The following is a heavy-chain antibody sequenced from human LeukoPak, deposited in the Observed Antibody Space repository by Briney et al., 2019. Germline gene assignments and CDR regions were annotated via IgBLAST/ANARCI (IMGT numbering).Heavy chain of an antibody. V-gene: IGHV4-34*01. CDR1: GGSFSGYY. CDR2: INHSGST. D-gene: IGHD4-23*01. Sequence: SETLSLTCAVYGGSFSGYYWSWIRQPPGKGLEWIGEINHSGSTNYNPSLKSRVTISVDTSKNQFSLKLSPVTAADTAVYYCATTSYGTTVVDYWGQGTLVTVSS. CDR3: ATTSYGTTVVDY. J-gene: IGHJ4*02.